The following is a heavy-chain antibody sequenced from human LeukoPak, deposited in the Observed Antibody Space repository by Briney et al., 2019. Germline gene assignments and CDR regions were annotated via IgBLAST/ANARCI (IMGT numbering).Heavy chain of an antibody. CDR2: INPSGSST. D-gene: IGHD6-19*01. J-gene: IGHJ4*02. Sequence: ASVKVSCKASGYSFTSHYMHWVRQAPGQGLEWLGLINPSGSSTLYAQKFQGRVTMTRDTSISTAYMELSRLRSDDTAVYYCASSRDIAVAGNWGQGTLVTVSS. V-gene: IGHV1-46*01. CDR3: ASSRDIAVAGN. CDR1: GYSFTSHY.